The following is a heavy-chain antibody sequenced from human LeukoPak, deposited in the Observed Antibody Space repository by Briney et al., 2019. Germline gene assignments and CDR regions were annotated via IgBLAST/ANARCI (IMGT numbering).Heavy chain of an antibody. CDR1: GGSISSGGYY. J-gene: IGHJ6*02. CDR2: IYYSGST. V-gene: IGHV4-31*03. Sequence: SQTLSLTCTVSGGSISSGGYYWSWIRQHPGKGLEWIGYIYYSGSTYYNPSLKSRVTISVDTSKNQFSLKLNSVTAADTAVYYCARTAGANYYYYGLDAWGQGTTVTVSS. CDR3: ARTAGANYYYYGLDA. D-gene: IGHD4/OR15-4a*01.